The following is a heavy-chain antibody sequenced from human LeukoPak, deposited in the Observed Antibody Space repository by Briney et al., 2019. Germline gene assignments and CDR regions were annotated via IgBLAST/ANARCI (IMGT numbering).Heavy chain of an antibody. J-gene: IGHJ4*02. CDR1: GGSFSGYY. CDR3: VMDSSGYYVY. D-gene: IGHD3-22*01. Sequence: SETLSLTCAVYGGSFSGYYWSWIRQPPGKGLEWIGEINHSGSTNYNPSLKSRVTISVDTSKNQFSLKLSSVTAADTAVYYCVMDSSGYYVYWGQGTLVTVSS. V-gene: IGHV4-34*01. CDR2: INHSGST.